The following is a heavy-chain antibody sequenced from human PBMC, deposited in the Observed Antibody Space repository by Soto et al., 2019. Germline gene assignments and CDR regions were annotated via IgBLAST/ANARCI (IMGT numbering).Heavy chain of an antibody. V-gene: IGHV3-21*01. CDR2: ISSSSSYI. Sequence: EVQLVESGGGLVKPGGSLRLSCAASGFTFSSYSMNWVRQAPGKGLEWVSSISSSSSYIYYADSVKGQFTISRDNAKTSLYLQMNSLRAEDTAVYYCARTMYSSSWEYYYGMDVWGQGTTVTVSS. CDR3: ARTMYSSSWEYYYGMDV. D-gene: IGHD6-13*01. CDR1: GFTFSSYS. J-gene: IGHJ6*02.